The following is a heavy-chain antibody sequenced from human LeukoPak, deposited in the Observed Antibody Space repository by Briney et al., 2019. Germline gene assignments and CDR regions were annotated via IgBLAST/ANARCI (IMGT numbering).Heavy chain of an antibody. Sequence: GGSLRLSCAASGLTFNNYAMSWVRQAPGKGLEWVSTISGSGHSTYYADPVKGRFTISRDNSKNTLYLQMNSLRADDTAVYYCAKGGHFSWFDPWGQGTLVTVSS. CDR2: ISGSGHST. D-gene: IGHD1-26*01. V-gene: IGHV3-23*01. CDR1: GLTFNNYA. J-gene: IGHJ5*02. CDR3: AKGGHFSWFDP.